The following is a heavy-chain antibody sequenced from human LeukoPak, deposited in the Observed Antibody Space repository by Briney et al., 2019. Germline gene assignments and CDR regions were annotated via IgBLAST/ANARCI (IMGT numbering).Heavy chain of an antibody. V-gene: IGHV5-51*01. CDR3: ARAERYYYDSSGYLFDY. J-gene: IGHJ4*02. CDR1: GYSFTSYW. Sequence: GESLKISCKGSGYSFTSYWIGWVRQMPGKGLEWMGIIYPGDSDTRHSPSFQGQVAISVDKSISTAYLQWSSLKASDTAMYYCARAERYYYDSSGYLFDYWGQGTLVTVSS. D-gene: IGHD3-22*01. CDR2: IYPGDSDT.